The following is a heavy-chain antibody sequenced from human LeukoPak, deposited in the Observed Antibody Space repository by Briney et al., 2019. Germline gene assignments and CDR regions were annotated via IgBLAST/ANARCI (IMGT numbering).Heavy chain of an antibody. CDR3: ARDRSYGYYDY. CDR2: ISYDGSNK. D-gene: IGHD5-18*01. J-gene: IGHJ4*02. Sequence: GGSLRLSCAASGFTFSSYAMHWARQAPGKGLEWVAVISYDGSNKYYADSVKGRFTISRDNSKNTLYLQMNSLRAEDTAVYYCARDRSYGYYDYWGQGTLVTVSS. CDR1: GFTFSSYA. V-gene: IGHV3-30*04.